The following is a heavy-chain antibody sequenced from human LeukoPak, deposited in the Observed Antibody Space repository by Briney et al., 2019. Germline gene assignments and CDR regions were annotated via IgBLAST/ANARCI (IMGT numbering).Heavy chain of an antibody. CDR1: GFTFSSYD. J-gene: IGHJ6*02. Sequence: GGSPRLSCAASGFTFSSYDMHWVRQATGKGLECVSAIGTAGDTYYPGSVKGRFTISRENAKNSLYLQMNSLRAGDTAVYYCARVLGSGSYGMDVWGQGTTVTVSS. CDR2: IGTAGDT. V-gene: IGHV3-13*01. CDR3: ARVLGSGSYGMDV. D-gene: IGHD3-10*01.